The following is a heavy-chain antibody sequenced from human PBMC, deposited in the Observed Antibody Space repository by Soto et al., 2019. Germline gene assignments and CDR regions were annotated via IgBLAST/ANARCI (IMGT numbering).Heavy chain of an antibody. CDR3: AIEGFYAMDV. Sequence: EVQLLESGGGVVQPGGSLRLSCEVAGFTFSSYEMYWVRQAPGKGLEWVAYISSSGETVYYAGSVQGRFTISRDNANNSLYLQMRSLGAEDTAVYYCAIEGFYAMDVWGQGTTVTVSS. CDR1: GFTFSSYE. V-gene: IGHV3-48*03. J-gene: IGHJ6*02. CDR2: ISSSGETV. D-gene: IGHD2-2*01.